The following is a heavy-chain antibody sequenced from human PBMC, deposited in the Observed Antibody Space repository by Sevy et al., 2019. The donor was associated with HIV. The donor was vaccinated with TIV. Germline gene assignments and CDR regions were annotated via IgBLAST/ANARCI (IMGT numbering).Heavy chain of an antibody. D-gene: IGHD3-3*01. J-gene: IGHJ6*02. Sequence: GGSLRLSCAASGFTFSSYGMHWVRQAPGKGLEWVAVIWYDGSNKYYADSVKGRFTISRDNSKNTLYLQMNSLRAEDTAVYHCARDQSETGMDVWGQGTTVTVSS. CDR3: ARDQSETGMDV. V-gene: IGHV3-33*01. CDR1: GFTFSSYG. CDR2: IWYDGSNK.